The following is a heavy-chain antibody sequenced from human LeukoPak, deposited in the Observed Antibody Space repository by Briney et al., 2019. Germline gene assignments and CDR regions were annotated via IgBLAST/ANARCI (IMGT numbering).Heavy chain of an antibody. CDR1: GGSSSGYY. CDR3: AXVRXGGYDWSCGFDI. J-gene: IGHJ3*02. CDR2: IYYNGRT. D-gene: IGHD5-12*01. V-gene: IGHV4-59*01. Sequence: SETLSLTCTVSGGSSSGYYWSWIRQPPGKRLEWIGNIYYNGRTNYNPSLESRVTISIDTPQNQFSLNLTSVTAADTAVYFCAXVRXGGYDWSCGFDIWGQGTMVTVSS.